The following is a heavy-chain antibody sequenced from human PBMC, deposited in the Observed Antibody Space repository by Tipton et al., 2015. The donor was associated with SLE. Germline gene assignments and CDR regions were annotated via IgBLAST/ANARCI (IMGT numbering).Heavy chain of an antibody. CDR3: ARGRPIGSFDI. J-gene: IGHJ3*02. V-gene: IGHV4-31*03. CDR2: IYYSGST. D-gene: IGHD3-10*01. Sequence: LRLSCIVSGGSIRSGGYYWSWIRQHPGKGLEWIGNIYYSGSTHYNPSLKSRVTILVDTSRNQFSLKLTSVSAADTAVYFCARGRPIGSFDIWGQGTMVTVSS. CDR1: GGSIRSGGYY.